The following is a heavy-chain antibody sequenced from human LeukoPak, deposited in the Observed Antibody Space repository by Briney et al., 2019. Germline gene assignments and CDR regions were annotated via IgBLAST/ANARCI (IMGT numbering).Heavy chain of an antibody. V-gene: IGHV4-61*02. Sequence: PSQTLSLTCTVSGGSISSGSYYWSWIRQPAGKGLEWIGRIYTSGSTNYNPSLKSRVTISVDTSKNQFSLKLSSVTAADTAVYYCARVGSYYVDVIDYWGQGTLVTVSS. D-gene: IGHD1-26*01. CDR2: IYTSGST. CDR3: ARVGSYYVDVIDY. CDR1: GGSISSGSYY. J-gene: IGHJ4*02.